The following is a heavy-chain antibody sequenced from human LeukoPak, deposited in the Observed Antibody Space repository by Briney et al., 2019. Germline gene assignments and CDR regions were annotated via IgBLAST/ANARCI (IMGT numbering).Heavy chain of an antibody. CDR3: ARGQSLQTIYYYGSGSYFSFDY. CDR2: INHSGST. V-gene: IGHV4-34*01. Sequence: SETLSLTCAVYGGSFSGYYWSWIRQPPGKGLEWIGEINHSGSTNSNPSLKSRVTISVDTSKNQFSLKLSSVTAADTAVYYCARGQSLQTIYYYGSGSYFSFDYWGQGTLVTVSS. J-gene: IGHJ4*02. CDR1: GGSFSGYY. D-gene: IGHD3-10*01.